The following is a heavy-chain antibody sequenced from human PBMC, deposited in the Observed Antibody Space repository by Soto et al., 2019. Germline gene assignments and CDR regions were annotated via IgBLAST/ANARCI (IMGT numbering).Heavy chain of an antibody. CDR3: ARDPKTSGGQHWAFNYSDS. D-gene: IGHD7-27*01. CDR1: GFSFSISP. J-gene: IGHJ4*02. Sequence: QVQLVESGGGVVQPGRSLRLSCAASGFSFSISPMHWVRQAPGKGPEWVALISYDGTNKFYADSVKGRFTISRDNSKSTLYLQVDSPSPEDAAVYYCARDPKTSGGQHWAFNYSDSWGQGTLVTVSA. CDR2: ISYDGTNK. V-gene: IGHV3-30-3*01.